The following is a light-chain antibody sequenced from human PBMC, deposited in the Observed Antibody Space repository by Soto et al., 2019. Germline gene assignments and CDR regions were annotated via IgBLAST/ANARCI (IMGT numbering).Light chain of an antibody. V-gene: IGKV1-5*01. CDR1: ESLIRW. J-gene: IGKJ1*01. Sequence: DIQLTQAPSSLSASVGDRVTISCRASESLIRWLAWYHQRPGSAPKLLISAASSLESGVPSRFTGAGSGTEFSLTITGLQPDDFGTYYCQQYKSYPWTFGQGTKVDLK. CDR2: AAS. CDR3: QQYKSYPWT.